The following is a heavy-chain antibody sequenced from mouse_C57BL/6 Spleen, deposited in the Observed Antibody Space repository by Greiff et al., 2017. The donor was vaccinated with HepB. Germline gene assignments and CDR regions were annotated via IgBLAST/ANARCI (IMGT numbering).Heavy chain of an antibody. CDR1: GFTFTSYA. J-gene: IGHJ2*01. D-gene: IGHD1-1*01. V-gene: IGHV5-9-1*02. CDR2: ISSGGDYI. Sequence: EVKLQESGAGLVKPGGSLKLSCAASGFTFTSYAMSWVRQTPEKRLEWVAYISSGGDYIYYADTVKGRFTISRDNARNTLYLQMSSLKSEDTAMYYCTRVYCNYVDYWGQGTTLTVSS. CDR3: TRVYCNYVDY.